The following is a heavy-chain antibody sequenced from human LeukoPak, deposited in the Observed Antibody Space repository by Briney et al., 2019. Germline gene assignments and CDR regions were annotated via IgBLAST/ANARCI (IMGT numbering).Heavy chain of an antibody. D-gene: IGHD3-22*01. Sequence: GASVKVSCKASGYTFTSYGISWVRQAPGQGLEWMGWISAYNGNTNYAQKLQGRVTMTTDTSTSTAYMELRSLRSDDTAVYYCATGRYYDSSGYYFRHNWFDPWGQGTLVTVSS. J-gene: IGHJ5*02. CDR1: GYTFTSYG. V-gene: IGHV1-18*01. CDR2: ISAYNGNT. CDR3: ATGRYYDSSGYYFRHNWFDP.